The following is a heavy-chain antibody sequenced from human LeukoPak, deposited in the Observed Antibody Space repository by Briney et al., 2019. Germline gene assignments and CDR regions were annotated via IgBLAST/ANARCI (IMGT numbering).Heavy chain of an antibody. CDR1: GDPISSFY. V-gene: IGHV4-59*08. CDR3: VLAPNSNWFDF. CDR2: FHHTGSS. Sequence: SETLSLTCSASGDPISSFYWNWIRQPPGKRLEWIGNFHHTGSSNYNPSLKSRVTLSIDTSRRQFLLKLSSVTAADTAVYYCVLAPNSNWFDFWGQGTLVTVSS. J-gene: IGHJ4*02. D-gene: IGHD2-8*01.